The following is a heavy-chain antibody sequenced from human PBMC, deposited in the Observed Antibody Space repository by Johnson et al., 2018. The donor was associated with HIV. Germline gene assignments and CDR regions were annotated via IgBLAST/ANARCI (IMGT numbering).Heavy chain of an antibody. CDR1: GFTFGSYA. V-gene: IGHV3-23*04. CDR2: ISGSGGSI. D-gene: IGHD3-10*01. J-gene: IGHJ3*02. Sequence: VQLVESGGGVVQSGRSLRLSCAASGFTFGSYAMRWVRQGPGKGLEWVSGISGSGGSIKYADSVKGRFTLSRDNSKNKLYLQMNSLRVEDTAVYYCTRDGIITASRSAFDIWGQGTMVTVSA. CDR3: TRDGIITASRSAFDI.